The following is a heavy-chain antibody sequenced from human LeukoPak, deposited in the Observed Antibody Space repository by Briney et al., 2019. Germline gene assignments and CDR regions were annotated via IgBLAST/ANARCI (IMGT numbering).Heavy chain of an antibody. CDR1: GYTFTGYY. Sequence: ASVKVSCKASGYTFTGYYMHWVRQAPGQGLEWMGWINPNSGGTNYAQKFQGRVTMTRDTSISTAYMELSRLRSDDTAVYYCARQYSYCTNGVCPFDYWGQGTLVTVSS. CDR2: INPNSGGT. V-gene: IGHV1-2*02. D-gene: IGHD2-8*01. J-gene: IGHJ4*02. CDR3: ARQYSYCTNGVCPFDY.